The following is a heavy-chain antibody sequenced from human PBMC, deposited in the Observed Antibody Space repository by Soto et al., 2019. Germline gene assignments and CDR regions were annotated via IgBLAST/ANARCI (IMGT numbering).Heavy chain of an antibody. J-gene: IGHJ4*02. Sequence: EVQLVESGGGLVKPGGSLRLSCAASGFTFSSYSMNWVHQAPGKGLEWVSSISSSSSYIYYADSVKGRFTISRDNAKNSLYLQMNSLRAEDTAVYYCARVSERGYSGYYYFDYWGQGTLVTVSS. CDR3: ARVSERGYSGYYYFDY. V-gene: IGHV3-21*01. CDR1: GFTFSSYS. D-gene: IGHD5-12*01. CDR2: ISSSSSYI.